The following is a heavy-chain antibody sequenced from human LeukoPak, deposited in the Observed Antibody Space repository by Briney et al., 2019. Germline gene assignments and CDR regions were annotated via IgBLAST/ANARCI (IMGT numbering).Heavy chain of an antibody. D-gene: IGHD3-10*01. CDR3: ARSKSIITEVRGAVPGRFDF. CDR1: VYSISSGYY. J-gene: IGHJ4*02. V-gene: IGHV4-38-2*01. CDR2: AYHNGRT. Sequence: SETPSLTCAVSVYSISSGYYWGWIRQSPGKGLEWIGSAYHNGRTYSSPSLRSRVSTSLDTSKNQVSLKLSSVTAADTAVYYCARSKSIITEVRGAVPGRFDFWGQGTLVTVSS.